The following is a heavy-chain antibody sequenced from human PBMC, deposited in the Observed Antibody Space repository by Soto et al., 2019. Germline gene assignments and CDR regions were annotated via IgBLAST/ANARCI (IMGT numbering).Heavy chain of an antibody. CDR2: ITWDGINI. Sequence: GWSLRLSCTASGFTFGDYTMHWVRQAPGKGLEWVSLITWDGINIEYADSVRGRFTISRDNSKNSLYLQMNGLRHEDTAFYYCAKDGIAWHWGQGTLVTVSS. J-gene: IGHJ4*02. V-gene: IGHV3-43*01. CDR1: GFTFGDYT. D-gene: IGHD2-15*01. CDR3: AKDGIAWH.